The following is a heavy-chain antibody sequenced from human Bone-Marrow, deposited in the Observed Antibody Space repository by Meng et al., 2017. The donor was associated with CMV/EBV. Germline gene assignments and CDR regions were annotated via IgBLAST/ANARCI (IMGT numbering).Heavy chain of an antibody. V-gene: IGHV3-20*04. D-gene: IGHD3-22*01. CDR3: ARVYYDSSGYQGLYGMDV. J-gene: IGHJ6*02. CDR1: GFTFDDYG. CDR2: INSNSGST. Sequence: GESLKISCAASGFTFDDYGMSWVRQAPGKGLEWVSGINSNSGSTAYADSVKGRFTISRDNAKNSLYLQMNSLRAEDTAVYYCARVYYDSSGYQGLYGMDVWGQGTTVTVSS.